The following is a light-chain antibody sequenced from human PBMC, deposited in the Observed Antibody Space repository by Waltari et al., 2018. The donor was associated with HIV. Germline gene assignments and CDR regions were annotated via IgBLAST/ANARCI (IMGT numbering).Light chain of an antibody. J-gene: IGKJ2*01. CDR2: DAS. CDR1: QSVDSD. Sequence: EIVMTQSPATLSVSPGESATLSCRASQSVDSDFAWYQQQPGQAPRLLIYDASSRAAGVPARFRGSGSGTDFTLAISSLQSGDFAVYYCQQYNNWPYTFGQGTKLEIK. V-gene: IGKV3-15*01. CDR3: QQYNNWPYT.